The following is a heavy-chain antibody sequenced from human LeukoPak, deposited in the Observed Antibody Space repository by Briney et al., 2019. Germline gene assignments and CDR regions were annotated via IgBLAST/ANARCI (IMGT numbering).Heavy chain of an antibody. Sequence: GGSLRLSCAASGLTFRRYVVTWVRQAPGKGLDWVSAISGSGGSTYYADSVKGRFTISRDNSKNTLYLQMNSLRAEDTAVYYCAKDYSGTCDYWGQGTLVTVSS. CDR1: GLTFRRYV. V-gene: IGHV3-23*01. CDR2: ISGSGGST. CDR3: AKDYSGTCDY. D-gene: IGHD3-10*01. J-gene: IGHJ4*02.